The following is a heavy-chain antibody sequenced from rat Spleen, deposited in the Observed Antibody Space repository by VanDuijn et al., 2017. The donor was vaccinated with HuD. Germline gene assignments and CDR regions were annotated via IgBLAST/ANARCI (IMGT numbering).Heavy chain of an antibody. J-gene: IGHJ3*01. CDR3: TTENYWFAY. CDR1: GFTFSDYA. V-gene: IGHV5S23*01. Sequence: EVQLVESGGGLVQPGNSLKLSCAASGFTFSDYAMAWVRQAPAKGLEWIASIRTSGGSTYYRDSVKGRFTISRDNAKSTLYLQMNSLRSEDTATYYCTTENYWFAYWGQGTLVTVSS. CDR2: IRTSGGST. D-gene: IGHD1-10*01.